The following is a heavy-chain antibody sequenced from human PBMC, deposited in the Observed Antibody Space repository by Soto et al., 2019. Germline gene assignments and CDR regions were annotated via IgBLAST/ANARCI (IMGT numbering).Heavy chain of an antibody. CDR2: INSNNGAT. CDR1: GYTFTAYY. D-gene: IGHD2-15*01. V-gene: IGHV1-2*02. J-gene: IGHJ4*02. CDR3: SRDGSNGGYFDY. Sequence: ASVKVSCKTSGYTFTAYYIQWVRQAPGQGLEWMGWINSNNGATKYAQKFQGRVSMTRDTSTNTAYMELTRLTSDDTAVYYCSRDGSNGGYFDYWGQGARVTVSS.